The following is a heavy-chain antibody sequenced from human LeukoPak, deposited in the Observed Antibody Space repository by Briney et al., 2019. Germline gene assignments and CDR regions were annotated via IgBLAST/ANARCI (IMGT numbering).Heavy chain of an antibody. CDR3: ARSLKVTSALDTFDI. D-gene: IGHD4-11*01. CDR2: ISSGGSYK. V-gene: IGHV3-21*01. Sequence: PGGGLRLSCAACVFNFRSYSMNWVRQAPGKGVEWVSSISSGGSYKFYADSLKGRFTISRDSAKNSLYLQMDCLRAEDTAVYYCARSLKVTSALDTFDIWGQGTMVTVSS. J-gene: IGHJ3*02. CDR1: VFNFRSYS.